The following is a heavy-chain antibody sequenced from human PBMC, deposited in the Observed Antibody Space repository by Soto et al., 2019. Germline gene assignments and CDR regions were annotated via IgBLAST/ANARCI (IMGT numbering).Heavy chain of an antibody. Sequence: QITLKESGPTLVKPTQTLTLTCTFSGFSLSTSGVGVGWIRQPPGKALEWLALIYWDDDKRYSPSLKSMLTXTXYXSQXQVILTMTNMDPVDTATYYCAHSDGSGSYYDGFDYWGQGTLVTVSS. J-gene: IGHJ4*02. CDR2: IYWDDDK. D-gene: IGHD3-10*01. CDR1: GFSLSTSGVG. V-gene: IGHV2-5*02. CDR3: AHSDGSGSYYDGFDY.